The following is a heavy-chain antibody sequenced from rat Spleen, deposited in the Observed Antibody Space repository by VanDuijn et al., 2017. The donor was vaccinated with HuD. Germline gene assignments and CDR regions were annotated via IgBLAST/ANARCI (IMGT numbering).Heavy chain of an antibody. J-gene: IGHJ3*01. CDR1: GFTFSDYN. D-gene: IGHD5-1*01. CDR2: ITPSGNFT. Sequence: EVQLVESDGGLVQPGRSLKLSCAASGFTFSDYNMAWVRQAPKKGLEWVATITPSGNFTPYRDSVKGRFAISRDNAKNILFLQMDSLRSEDTATYYCATTPGRPFAYWGQGTLVTVSS. V-gene: IGHV5-7*01. CDR3: ATTPGRPFAY.